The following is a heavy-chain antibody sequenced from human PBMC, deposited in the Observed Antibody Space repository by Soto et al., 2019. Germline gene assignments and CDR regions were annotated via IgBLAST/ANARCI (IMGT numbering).Heavy chain of an antibody. CDR1: GFTFSSYA. CDR2: ISGSGGST. Sequence: EVQLLESGGGLVQPGGSLRLSCAASGFTFSSYAMSWVRQAPGKGLEWVSAISGSGGSTYYADSVKGRFTISRDNSKITLYLQMNRLRAEDTAVYYCAKGDVLIWGSYRDWYFDYWGQGTLVTVSS. J-gene: IGHJ4*02. D-gene: IGHD3-16*02. CDR3: AKGDVLIWGSYRDWYFDY. V-gene: IGHV3-23*01.